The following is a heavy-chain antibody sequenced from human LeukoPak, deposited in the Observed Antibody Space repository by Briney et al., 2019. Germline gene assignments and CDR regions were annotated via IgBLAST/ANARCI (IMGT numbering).Heavy chain of an antibody. J-gene: IGHJ4*02. CDR1: GYTFTSYA. CDR3: ARDKGYSGSYSVFDY. D-gene: IGHD1-26*01. Sequence: SVKVSCKASGYTFTSYAMNWVRQAPGQGLEWMGGIIPIFGTANYAQKFQGRVTITADKSTSTAYMELSSLRSEDTAVYYCARDKGYSGSYSVFDYWGQGTLVTVSS. V-gene: IGHV1-69*06. CDR2: IIPIFGTA.